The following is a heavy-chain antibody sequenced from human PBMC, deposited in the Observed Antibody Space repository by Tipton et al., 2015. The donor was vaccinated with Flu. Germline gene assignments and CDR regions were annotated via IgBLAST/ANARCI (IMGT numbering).Heavy chain of an antibody. D-gene: IGHD2-21*02. V-gene: IGHV1-18*01. CDR3: ARGGIAYCGGDCYGNYYYGMDV. CDR2: ISAYNGNT. CDR1: GYTFTSYG. J-gene: IGHJ6*02. Sequence: QMQLVQSGAEVKKPGASVKVSCKASGYTFTSYGISWVRQAPGQGLEWMGWISAYNGNTNYAQKLQGRVTMTTDTSTSTAYMELRSLRSDDTAVYYCARGGIAYCGGDCYGNYYYGMDVWGQGTTVTVSS.